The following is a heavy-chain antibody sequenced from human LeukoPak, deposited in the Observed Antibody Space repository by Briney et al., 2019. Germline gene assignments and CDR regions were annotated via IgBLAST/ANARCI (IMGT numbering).Heavy chain of an antibody. CDR1: GYIFTTYF. J-gene: IGHJ4*02. CDR2: INPNNGDT. Sequence: ASVKVSCKASGYIFTTYFVHWVRQAPGQGLEWMGWINPNNGDTNYVQKFQGRVTMTRDTSISTAYMELTRLRSDDTAVYYCAREGGYDILTGYQDYWGQGTLVTVSS. CDR3: AREGGYDILTGYQDY. V-gene: IGHV1-2*02. D-gene: IGHD3-9*01.